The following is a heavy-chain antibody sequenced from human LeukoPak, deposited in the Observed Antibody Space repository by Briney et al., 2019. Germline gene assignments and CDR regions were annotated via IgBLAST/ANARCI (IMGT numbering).Heavy chain of an antibody. D-gene: IGHD3-10*01. Sequence: GGSLRLSCAASGFSFSYYWMTGVRQAPGMGLEWVGNINHDGSEKYYVDSVKGRFTISRDNADNSVSLQMNSLRAEDTAVYYCARDIIWGQGTLVTVPS. CDR3: ARDII. CDR1: GFSFSYYW. CDR2: INHDGSEK. V-gene: IGHV3-7*01. J-gene: IGHJ4*02.